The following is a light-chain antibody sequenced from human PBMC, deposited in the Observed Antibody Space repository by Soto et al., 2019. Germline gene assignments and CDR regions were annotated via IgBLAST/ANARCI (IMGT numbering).Light chain of an antibody. Sequence: QSALTQPPSASGSPGQSVTISCTGTSGDIGGYDYVSWYQQHPGKAPKLMIYEVTQRPLGVPDRFSGSKSGTTASLTVSGLQADDEDDYYCSSYEGRNKPVFFGGGTK. CDR3: SSYEGRNKPVF. V-gene: IGLV2-8*01. J-gene: IGLJ2*01. CDR2: EVT. CDR1: SGDIGGYDY.